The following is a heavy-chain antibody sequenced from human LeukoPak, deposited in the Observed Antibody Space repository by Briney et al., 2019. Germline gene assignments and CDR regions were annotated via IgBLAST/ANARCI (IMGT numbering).Heavy chain of an antibody. D-gene: IGHD6-13*01. Sequence: ASETLSLTCTVSGGSISSSSYYWGWTRQPPGKGLEWIGSIYYSGSTYYNPSLKSRVTISVDTSKNQFSLKLSSVTAADTAVYYCARHLAAGRPPTDYWGQGTLVTVSS. V-gene: IGHV4-39*01. CDR3: ARHLAAGRPPTDY. J-gene: IGHJ4*02. CDR2: IYYSGST. CDR1: GGSISSSSYY.